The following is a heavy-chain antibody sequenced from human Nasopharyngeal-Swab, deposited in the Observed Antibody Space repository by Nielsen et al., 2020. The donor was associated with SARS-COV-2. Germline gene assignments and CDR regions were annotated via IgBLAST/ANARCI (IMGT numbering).Heavy chain of an antibody. D-gene: IGHD3/OR15-3a*01. V-gene: IGHV4-59*01. J-gene: IGHJ4*02. CDR1: GVSMNSYY. CDR3: ARVQVDDDFWTGYHFDY. Sequence: SETLSLTCTVSGVSMNSYYGYWIRQLHGKGLEWIGYVFNSGSTEYSPSLKSRATISVETSNNQFSLKLSSVTAADTAVYFCARVQVDDDFWTGYHFDYWGQGTLVTVSS. CDR2: VFNSGST.